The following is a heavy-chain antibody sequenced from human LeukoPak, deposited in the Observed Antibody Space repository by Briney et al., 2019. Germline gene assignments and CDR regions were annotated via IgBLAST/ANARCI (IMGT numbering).Heavy chain of an antibody. CDR1: GFTFSSYG. CDR2: IWYDGSNK. J-gene: IGHJ6*02. Sequence: PGGSLRLSCAASGFTFSSYGMHWVRQAPGKGLEWVAVIWYDGSNKYYADSVKGRFTISRDNSKNTLYRQMNSLRAEDTAVYYCARDRDVLRFLEWLGTGGMDVWGQGTTVTVSS. D-gene: IGHD3-3*01. CDR3: ARDRDVLRFLEWLGTGGMDV. V-gene: IGHV3-33*01.